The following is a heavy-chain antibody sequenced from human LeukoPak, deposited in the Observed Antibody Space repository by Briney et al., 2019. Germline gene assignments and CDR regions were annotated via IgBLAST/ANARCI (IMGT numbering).Heavy chain of an antibody. Sequence: PGGSLRLSCAASGFTFSNYGMSWVRQAPGKGLEWVSTISGSGDTTYYADSVKGRFTISRDNSKNTLYLQMNSLRAEDTAVYYCAKDSKIVGPTFRSYHYMDVWGKGTTVTVSS. V-gene: IGHV3-23*01. D-gene: IGHD1-26*01. CDR3: AKDSKIVGPTFRSYHYMDV. J-gene: IGHJ6*03. CDR1: GFTFSNYG. CDR2: ISGSGDTT.